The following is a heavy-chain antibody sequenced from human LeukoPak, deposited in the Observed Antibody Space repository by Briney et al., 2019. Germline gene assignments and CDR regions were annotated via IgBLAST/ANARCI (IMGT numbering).Heavy chain of an antibody. D-gene: IGHD3-3*01. CDR2: IRYDGSNK. CDR3: ARCPNDFWSGYPDY. J-gene: IGHJ4*02. V-gene: IGHV3-30*02. Sequence: GGSLRLSCAASGFTFSSYGMHWGRQAPGKGLEWVAFIRYDGSNKYYADSVKGRFTISRDNSKNTLYLQMNSLRAEDTAVYYCARCPNDFWSGYPDYWGQGTLVTVSS. CDR1: GFTFSSYG.